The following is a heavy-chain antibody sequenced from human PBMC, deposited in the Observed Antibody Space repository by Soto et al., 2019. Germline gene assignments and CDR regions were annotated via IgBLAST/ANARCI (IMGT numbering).Heavy chain of an antibody. J-gene: IGHJ6*02. D-gene: IGHD1-7*01. CDR1: GYTFTSYG. CDR2: ISAYNGNT. CDR3: ASQGNWSYRVFGYYYYGMDV. Sequence: AASVKVSCKASGYTFTSYGMSWVRQAPGEGLEWMGWISAYNGNTNYAQKLQGRVTMTTDTSTSTAYMELRSLRSDDTAVYYCASQGNWSYRVFGYYYYGMDVWGQGTTVTVSS. V-gene: IGHV1-18*04.